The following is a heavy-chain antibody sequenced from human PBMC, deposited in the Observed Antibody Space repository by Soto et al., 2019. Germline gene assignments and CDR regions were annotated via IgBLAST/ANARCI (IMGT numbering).Heavy chain of an antibody. D-gene: IGHD6-19*01. V-gene: IGHV5-51*01. CDR1: GYRFTSYW. CDR2: IYPGDSDT. Sequence: GESLKISCKGSGYRFTSYWIGWVRQMPGKGLEWMGIIYPGDSDTRYSPSFQGQVTISADKSTSTAYLQWSSLKASDTAMYYCARRGEGFTSGWGVNYYYYYSMDVWGQGTTVTVSS. J-gene: IGHJ6*02. CDR3: ARRGEGFTSGWGVNYYYYYSMDV.